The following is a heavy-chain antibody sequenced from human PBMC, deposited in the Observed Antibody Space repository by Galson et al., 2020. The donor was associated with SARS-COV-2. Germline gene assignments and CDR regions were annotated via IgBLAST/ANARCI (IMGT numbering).Heavy chain of an antibody. Sequence: ASVKVSCKASGYTFTSYGISWVRQAPGQGLEWMGWISAYNGNTNYAQKLQGRVTMTTDTSTSTAYMELRSLRSDDSAVYYCARASPPRSLPHDDFGRGSKSAPWRHYFDYWGQGTLVTVAS. CDR1: GYTFTSYG. CDR2: ISAYNGNT. J-gene: IGHJ4*02. V-gene: IGHV1-18*04. D-gene: IGHD3-3*01. CDR3: ARASPPRSLPHDDFGRGSKSAPWRHYFDY.